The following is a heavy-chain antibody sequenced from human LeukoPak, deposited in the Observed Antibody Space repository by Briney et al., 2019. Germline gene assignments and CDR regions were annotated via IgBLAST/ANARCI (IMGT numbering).Heavy chain of an antibody. D-gene: IGHD1-26*01. CDR3: ARLMGFNCPDY. CDR2: ISSSSGYM. V-gene: IGHV3-21*01. Sequence: MPGGSLRLSCAASGFTFSTYTMTWVRQAPGQGLEWVSSISSSSGYMNYADSVKGRFTISRDNAKNSLYLQMNSLRAEDTAVYYCARLMGFNCPDYWGQGTLVTVSS. CDR1: GFTFSTYT. J-gene: IGHJ4*02.